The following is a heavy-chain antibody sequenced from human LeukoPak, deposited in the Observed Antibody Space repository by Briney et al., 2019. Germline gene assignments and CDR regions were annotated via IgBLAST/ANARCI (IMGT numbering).Heavy chain of an antibody. D-gene: IGHD2-15*01. Sequence: GGSLRLSCAASGFTFSDYYMSWIRQGPGKGLEWVSYISSSGSTIYYADSVKGRFTISRDNAKNSLYLQMNSLRAEDTAVYYCARPPTRGYCSGGSCSNYYYYSMVVWGQGTTVTVSS. CDR1: GFTFSDYY. V-gene: IGHV3-11*04. J-gene: IGHJ6*03. CDR3: ARPPTRGYCSGGSCSNYYYYSMVV. CDR2: ISSSGSTI.